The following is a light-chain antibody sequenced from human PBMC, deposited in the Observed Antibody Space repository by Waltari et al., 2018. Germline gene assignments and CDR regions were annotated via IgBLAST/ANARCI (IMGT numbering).Light chain of an antibody. CDR1: SRRSYY. Sequence: SSELTQDPTVSVALGQTVRITCQGDSRRSYYTSWYQQKPGQAPVLVIYGKNNRPSGIPDRFSGSDSGNTASLTITGAQAEDEADYYCNSRDSSGNHALFGGGTKLTVL. J-gene: IGLJ2*01. CDR2: GKN. CDR3: NSRDSSGNHAL. V-gene: IGLV3-19*01.